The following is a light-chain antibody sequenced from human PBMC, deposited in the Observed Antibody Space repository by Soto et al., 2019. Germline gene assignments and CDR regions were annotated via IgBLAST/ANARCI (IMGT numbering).Light chain of an antibody. CDR1: QSVFYISNQKNY. V-gene: IGKV4-1*01. CDR3: QQYYITPPAT. Sequence: DIVMTQSPDSLAVSLGERATINCKASQSVFYISNQKNYLAWYQQKPGQPPKLLISWASTRQSGVPDRFSGSGSGTDFTLTINSLQAEDVEIYYCQQYYITPPATFGQGTKVDIK. J-gene: IGKJ1*01. CDR2: WAS.